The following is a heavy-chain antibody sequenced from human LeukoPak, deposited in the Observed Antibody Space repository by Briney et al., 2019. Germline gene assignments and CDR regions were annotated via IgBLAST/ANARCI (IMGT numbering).Heavy chain of an antibody. CDR3: ARVSKYGFDY. CDR2: ISSSGSTI. CDR1: GFTFSSYS. Sequence: GGSLRLSCAASGFTFSSYSMNWVRQAPGKGLEWVSYISSSGSTIYYADSVKGRFTISRDNAKNSLYLQMNSLRAEDTAVYYCARVSKYGFDYWGQGTLVTVSS. V-gene: IGHV3-48*04. J-gene: IGHJ4*02. D-gene: IGHD3-10*01.